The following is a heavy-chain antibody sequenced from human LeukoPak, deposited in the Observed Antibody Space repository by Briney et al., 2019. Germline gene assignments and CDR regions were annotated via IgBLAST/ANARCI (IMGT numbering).Heavy chain of an antibody. CDR1: GGSFSGYY. CDR2: INHSGST. J-gene: IGHJ4*02. D-gene: IGHD5-18*01. V-gene: IGHV4-34*01. Sequence: PSETLSLTCAVYGGSFSGYYWSWTRQPPGKGLEWIGEINHSGSTNYNPSLKSRVTISVDTSKNQFSLKLSSVTAADTAVYYCARKGRQLWLSFDYWGQGTLVTVSS. CDR3: ARKGRQLWLSFDY.